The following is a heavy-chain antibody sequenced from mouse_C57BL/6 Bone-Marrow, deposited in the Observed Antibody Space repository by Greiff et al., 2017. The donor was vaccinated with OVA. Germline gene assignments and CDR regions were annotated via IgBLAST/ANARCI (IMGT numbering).Heavy chain of an antibody. V-gene: IGHV1-55*01. CDR1: GYTFTSYW. CDR3: ARHKVTFFAY. J-gene: IGHJ3*01. Sequence: QVQLQQPGAELVKPGASVKMSCKASGYTFTSYWITWVKQRPGQGLEWIGDIYPGSGSTNYNEKFKSKATLTGDTSSSTAYMQLSSLTSEDSAVYYCARHKVTFFAYWGQGTLVTVSA. CDR2: IYPGSGST. D-gene: IGHD1-3*01.